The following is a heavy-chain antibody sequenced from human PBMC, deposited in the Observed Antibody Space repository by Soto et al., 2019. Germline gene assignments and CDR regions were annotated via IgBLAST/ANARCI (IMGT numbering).Heavy chain of an antibody. CDR3: AKNGWYSADI. CDR1: GASVSSDNW. J-gene: IGHJ3*02. D-gene: IGHD6-19*01. V-gene: IGHV4-4*02. CDR2: IFHSDTT. Sequence: QMQLQESGPGLVKPSGTLSLACAVSGASVSSDNWWSWVRQPPGKGLEWIGEIFHSDTTNYNPSLKSRVPISVDKSKNQFSLTLNSVTAADTAVYYCAKNGWYSADIWGQGTMVTVSS.